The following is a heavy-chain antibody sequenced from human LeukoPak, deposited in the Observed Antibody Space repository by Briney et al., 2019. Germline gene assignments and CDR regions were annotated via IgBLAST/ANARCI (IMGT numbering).Heavy chain of an antibody. CDR2: IKATPDGGTT. Sequence: GGSLRLSCAASGFTFSKAWMSWVRQAPGKGLEWVGHIKATPDGGTTEYGAPVKGRFTISRDDSKNTLYLQMNSLKSEDTAVYFCTTLPGYSYGYLQDYWGQGTQVTVSS. V-gene: IGHV3-15*01. CDR3: TTLPGYSYGYLQDY. J-gene: IGHJ4*02. CDR1: GFTFSKAW. D-gene: IGHD5-18*01.